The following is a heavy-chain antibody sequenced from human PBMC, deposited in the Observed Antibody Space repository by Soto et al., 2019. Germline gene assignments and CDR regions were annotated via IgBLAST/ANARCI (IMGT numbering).Heavy chain of an antibody. CDR1: AGTFSSYA. J-gene: IGHJ6*02. V-gene: IGHV1-69*12. D-gene: IGHD2-2*01. CDR3: ARGGVPAAYYYYGMDV. Sequence: QVQLVQSGAEVKKPGSSVKVSCKASAGTFSSYAISWVRQAPGQGLEWMGGIIPIFGTANYAQKFQGRVTITADEATSTAYMELSSLRSEDTAVYYCARGGVPAAYYYYGMDVWGQGTTVTVSS. CDR2: IIPIFGTA.